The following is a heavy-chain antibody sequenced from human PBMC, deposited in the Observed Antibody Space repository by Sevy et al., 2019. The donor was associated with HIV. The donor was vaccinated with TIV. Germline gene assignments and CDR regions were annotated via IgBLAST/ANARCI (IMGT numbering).Heavy chain of an antibody. J-gene: IGHJ3*02. Sequence: GGSLRLSCSASRFTFSTYSMHWVRQAPGKGLEWVSSISFSSNYIYYADSMKGRFTISRDNAKNSLYLSMNSLRAEDTAVYYCARGIGTTITMWDALDIWGQGTMVTVSS. CDR1: RFTFSTYS. CDR3: ARGIGTTITMWDALDI. CDR2: ISFSSNYI. V-gene: IGHV3-21*01. D-gene: IGHD5-12*01.